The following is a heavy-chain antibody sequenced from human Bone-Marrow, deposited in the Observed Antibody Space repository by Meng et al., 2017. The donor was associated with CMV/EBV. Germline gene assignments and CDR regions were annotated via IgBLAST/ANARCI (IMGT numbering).Heavy chain of an antibody. D-gene: IGHD4-17*01. CDR2: IIPIFGTA. Sequence: QVQLLQSGAEVKTPGSSVKASCKASGGTFSSYAISWVRQAPGQGLEWMGGIIPIFGTANYAQKFQGRVTMTEDTSTDTAYMELSSLRSEDTAVYYCATSGNGDYLTGGYWGQGTLVTVSS. J-gene: IGHJ4*02. CDR1: GGTFSSYA. CDR3: ATSGNGDYLTGGY. V-gene: IGHV1-69*14.